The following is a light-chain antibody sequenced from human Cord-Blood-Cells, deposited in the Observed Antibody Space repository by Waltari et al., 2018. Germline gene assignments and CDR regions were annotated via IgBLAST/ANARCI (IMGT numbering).Light chain of an antibody. CDR1: QSVSSN. J-gene: IGKJ1*01. Sequence: EIVMTQSPATLSVSPGERATLSCRASQSVSSNLAWYQQKPGQAPRLLIYGASTRATVIPARFSGSGSGTEVTLTISSLQSEDFAIYYCQQYNNCWTFGQGTKVEIK. CDR2: GAS. V-gene: IGKV3-15*01. CDR3: QQYNNCWT.